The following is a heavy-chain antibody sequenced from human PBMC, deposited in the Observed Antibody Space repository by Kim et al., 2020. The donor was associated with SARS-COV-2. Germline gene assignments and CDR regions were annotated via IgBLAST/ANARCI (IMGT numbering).Heavy chain of an antibody. Sequence: GGSLRLSCAASGFTFSSYSRNWVRQAPGKGLEWVSSISSSSSYIYYADSVKGRFTIARDNAKNSLYLQMNSLRAEDTAVYYCARDAVRFVEWLHLHYGMDVWGRGPTVTLSS. CDR3: ARDAVRFVEWLHLHYGMDV. D-gene: IGHD3-3*01. J-gene: IGHJ6*02. CDR1: GFTFSSYS. CDR2: ISSSSSYI. V-gene: IGHV3-21*01.